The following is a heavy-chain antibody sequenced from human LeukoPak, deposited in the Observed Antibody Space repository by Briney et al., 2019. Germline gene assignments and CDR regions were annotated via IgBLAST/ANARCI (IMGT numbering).Heavy chain of an antibody. Sequence: GGSLRLSCAASGFTFSSYGMHWVRQAPGKGLEWVAVISYDGSNKYYADSVKGRFTISRDNSKNTLYLQMNSLRAEDTAVYYCAKDLMPYSSGWYGAFDIWGQGTMVTVSS. CDR2: ISYDGSNK. V-gene: IGHV3-30*18. J-gene: IGHJ3*02. CDR3: AKDLMPYSSGWYGAFDI. CDR1: GFTFSSYG. D-gene: IGHD6-19*01.